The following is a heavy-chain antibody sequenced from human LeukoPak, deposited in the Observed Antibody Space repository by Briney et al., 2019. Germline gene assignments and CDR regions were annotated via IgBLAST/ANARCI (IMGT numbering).Heavy chain of an antibody. CDR2: ISAYNGNT. Sequence: ASVKVSCKASGYTFTSYGISWVRQAPGQGLEWMGWISAYNGNTNYAQKLQGRVTMTTDTSTSTAYMELRRLRSDDTAVYYCAREGYCSSTSCYRYAFDIWGQGTMVTVSS. CDR3: AREGYCSSTSCYRYAFDI. CDR1: GYTFTSYG. J-gene: IGHJ3*02. D-gene: IGHD2-2*01. V-gene: IGHV1-18*01.